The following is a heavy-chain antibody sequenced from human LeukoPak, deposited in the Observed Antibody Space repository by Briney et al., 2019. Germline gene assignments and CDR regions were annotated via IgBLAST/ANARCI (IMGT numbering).Heavy chain of an antibody. V-gene: IGHV4-39*07. Sequence: SETLSLTCTVCGGSISSSSYYWGWIRQPPGKGLEWIGSIYYSGSTYYNPSLKSRVTISVDTSKNQFSLKLSSVTAADTAVYYCARRLKDWFDPWGQGTLVTVSS. CDR2: IYYSGST. CDR1: GGSISSSSYY. J-gene: IGHJ5*02. CDR3: ARRLKDWFDP. D-gene: IGHD2-8*01.